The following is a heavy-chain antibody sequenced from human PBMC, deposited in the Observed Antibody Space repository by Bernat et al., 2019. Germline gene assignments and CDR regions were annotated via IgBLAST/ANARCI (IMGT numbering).Heavy chain of an antibody. D-gene: IGHD3-16*01. CDR2: TRYDGDNK. CDR1: GFTFRNYG. Sequence: QVQLVESGGGVVQPGGSLRLSCAASGFTFRNYGLHWVRQTPTKGLEWVAFTRYDGDNKYYLDSVKGRFTISRDNSKNTLYLQMNSLRTEGTAVYDWEKDGSRGIQLGEFGTLGMDVWGQGTTVTVSS. V-gene: IGHV3-30*02. J-gene: IGHJ6*02. CDR3: EKDGSRGIQLGEFGTLGMDV.